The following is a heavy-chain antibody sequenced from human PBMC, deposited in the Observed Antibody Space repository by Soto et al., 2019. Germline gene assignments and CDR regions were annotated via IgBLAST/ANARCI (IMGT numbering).Heavy chain of an antibody. Sequence: QVQVVQSGAEVKKPGASVKVSCKTSGYTFTDYDINWVRQAPGQGLEWMGWVSPDHGNAGPAPQFQGRLTMTSDTSTSTVYMELSNLRSDDTAVYFCEVTTGYWGQGTMVTVSS. CDR3: EVTTGY. J-gene: IGHJ4*02. D-gene: IGHD1-1*01. CDR1: GYTFTDYD. V-gene: IGHV1-8*01. CDR2: VSPDHGNA.